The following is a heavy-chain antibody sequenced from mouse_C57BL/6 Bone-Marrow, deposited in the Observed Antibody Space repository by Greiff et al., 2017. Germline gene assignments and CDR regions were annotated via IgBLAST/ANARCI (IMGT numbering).Heavy chain of an antibody. Sequence: EVKLVESGGDLVKPGGSLKLSCAASGFTFSSYGMSWVRPTPDKRLEWVATIISGGSYTYYPDSVKGRFTISRDNAKNTLYLQRSSLKSEDTAMYYCARRGDGTMDYWGQGTSVTVSA. J-gene: IGHJ4*01. CDR3: ARRGDGTMDY. V-gene: IGHV5-6*02. CDR1: GFTFSSYG. CDR2: IISGGSYT.